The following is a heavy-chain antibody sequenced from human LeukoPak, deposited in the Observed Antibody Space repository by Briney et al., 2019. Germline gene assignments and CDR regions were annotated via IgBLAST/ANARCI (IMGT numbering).Heavy chain of an antibody. CDR2: IYYSGST. CDR3: ARGVRYSGFEC. V-gene: IGHV4-59*01. CDR1: GASISDYY. J-gene: IGHJ4*02. D-gene: IGHD2-15*01. Sequence: SETLSLTCTVSGASISDYYWSWLRQPPGKGLEWIGYIYYSGSTNYNPSLKSRVTISVDMSKNQFSLRLTSVTAADTAVYYCARGVRYSGFECWGQGTLVTVSS.